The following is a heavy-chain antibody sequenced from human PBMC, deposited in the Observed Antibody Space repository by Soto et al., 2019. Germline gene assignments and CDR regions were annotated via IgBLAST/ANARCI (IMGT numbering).Heavy chain of an antibody. Sequence: PGESLKISCKGSGYTFTSYWIGWVRQMSGKGLEWMGIIYPSDSDTRYSPSFQGQVTISADKSISTAYLQWSSLKASDIAMYYCARSYSGSYPEYFQHWGQGTLVTVSS. CDR1: GYTFTSYW. CDR2: IYPSDSDT. CDR3: ARSYSGSYPEYFQH. J-gene: IGHJ1*01. V-gene: IGHV5-51*01. D-gene: IGHD1-26*01.